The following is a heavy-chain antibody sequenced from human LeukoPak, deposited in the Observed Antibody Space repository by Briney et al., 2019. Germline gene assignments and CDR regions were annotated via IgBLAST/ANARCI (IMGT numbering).Heavy chain of an antibody. CDR2: ISAYNGNT. CDR3: ARETYYDSSGYYYRTGGFDY. V-gene: IGHV1-18*01. Sequence: GASVKVSCKASGYTFTSYGISWVRQAPGQGLEWMGWISAYNGNTNYAQKLQGRVTMTTDTSTSTAYMGLRSLRSDDTAVYYCARETYYDSSGYYYRTGGFDYWGQGTLVTVSS. CDR1: GYTFTSYG. J-gene: IGHJ4*02. D-gene: IGHD3-22*01.